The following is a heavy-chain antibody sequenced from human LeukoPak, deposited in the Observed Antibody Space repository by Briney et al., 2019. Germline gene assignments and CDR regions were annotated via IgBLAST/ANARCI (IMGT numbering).Heavy chain of an antibody. CDR3: ATVERRYCSGGRCYDWFDP. D-gene: IGHD2-15*01. CDR2: ISAYNGNT. CDR1: GYTFTSYG. V-gene: IGHV1-18*01. Sequence: GASVKVSCKASGYTFTSYGISWVRQAPGQGLEWMGWISAYNGNTNYAQKLQGRVTMTTDTSTSTAYMELRSLRSDDTAVYYCATVERRYCSGGRCYDWFDPWGQGTLVTVSS. J-gene: IGHJ5*02.